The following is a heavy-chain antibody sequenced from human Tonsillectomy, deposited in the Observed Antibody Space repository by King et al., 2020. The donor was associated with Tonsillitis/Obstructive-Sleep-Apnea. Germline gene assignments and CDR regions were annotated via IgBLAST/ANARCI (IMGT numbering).Heavy chain of an antibody. J-gene: IGHJ4*02. V-gene: IGHV3-33*01. CDR2: IWYDXSXK. D-gene: IGHD3-10*01. Sequence: VQLVESGGGVVQXGRSLRXSXAXSGXTXXXXGMXWXRQXPGXXXXWXAXIWYDXSXKYYADSVKGRFTISRDNSKNKLYLQMDSLRAEDTAVYFCASLXXKWFGELYTDXWGXXTLVTXSS. CDR3: ASLXXKWFGELYTDX. CDR1: GXTXXXXG.